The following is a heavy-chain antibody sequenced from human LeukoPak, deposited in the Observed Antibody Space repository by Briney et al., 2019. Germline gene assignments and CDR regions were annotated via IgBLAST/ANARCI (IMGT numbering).Heavy chain of an antibody. J-gene: IGHJ4*02. CDR1: GGSISSSSDY. CDR3: GRDSRGPDY. CDR2: FYYSGST. Sequence: SETLSLTCTVSGGSISSSSDYWGWIRQPPGKGLEYIGSFYYSGSTYYNPSLKSRVTISVDTSKNQFSLKVRSVTAADTAVYYCGRDSRGPDYWGQGTLVTVSS. V-gene: IGHV4-39*07. D-gene: IGHD3-22*01.